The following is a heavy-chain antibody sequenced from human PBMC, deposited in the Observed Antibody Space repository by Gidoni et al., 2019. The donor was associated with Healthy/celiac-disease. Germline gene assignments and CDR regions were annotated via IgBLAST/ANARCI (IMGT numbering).Heavy chain of an antibody. CDR3: AKDRTWIQLWSEFDY. CDR1: GFTFSSYG. Sequence: QLQLVESGGGVFQPGRSLRLSSAASGFTFSSYGMHWVRQAPGKGLEWVAVISYDGSNKYYADSVKGRFTISRDNSKNTLYLQMNSLRAEDTAVYYCAKDRTWIQLWSEFDYWGQGTLVTVSS. D-gene: IGHD5-18*01. J-gene: IGHJ4*02. V-gene: IGHV3-30*18. CDR2: ISYDGSNK.